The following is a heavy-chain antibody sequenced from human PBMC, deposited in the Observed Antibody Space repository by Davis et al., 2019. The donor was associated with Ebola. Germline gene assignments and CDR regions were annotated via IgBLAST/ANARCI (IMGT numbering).Heavy chain of an antibody. CDR2: INPNSGGT. CDR1: GYTFTGYY. V-gene: IGHV1-2*04. J-gene: IGHJ6*02. Sequence: ASVQVSCQASGYTFTGYYMHWVRQAPGQGLEWMGWINPNSGGTNYAQKFQGWVTMTRDTSISTAYMELSRLRSDDTAVYYCARDGIAAALVDYYYYGMDVWGQGTTVTVSS. CDR3: ARDGIAAALVDYYYYGMDV. D-gene: IGHD6-13*01.